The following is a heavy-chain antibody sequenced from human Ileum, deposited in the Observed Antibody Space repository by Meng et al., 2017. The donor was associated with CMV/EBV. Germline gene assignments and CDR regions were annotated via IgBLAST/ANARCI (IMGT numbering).Heavy chain of an antibody. CDR3: ARDVSYFYDTSLGVWFDP. CDR2: IYYSGSP. CDR1: GGSISSYY. V-gene: IGHV4-59*01. Sequence: GSLRLSCTVSGGSISSYYWSWIRQPPGNGLEWIGYIYYSGSPNYNPSLKSRVTMSVDTSKNQFSLKLSSVTAADTAVYFCARDVSYFYDTSLGVWFDPWGQGTLVTVSS. D-gene: IGHD3-22*01. J-gene: IGHJ5*02.